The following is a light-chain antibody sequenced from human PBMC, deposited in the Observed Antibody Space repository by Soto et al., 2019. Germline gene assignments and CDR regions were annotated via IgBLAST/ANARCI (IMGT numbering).Light chain of an antibody. CDR2: RNN. Sequence: QSVLTQPPSASGTPGQRVTISCSGSSSNIGSNYVYWYQQLPGTAPKLLIYRNNQRPSGVPDRFSGSKSGTSASLAISGLRSEDEADYYCAAWDDSLSGRVFGTGTKLTFL. J-gene: IGLJ1*01. V-gene: IGLV1-47*01. CDR1: SSNIGSNY. CDR3: AAWDDSLSGRV.